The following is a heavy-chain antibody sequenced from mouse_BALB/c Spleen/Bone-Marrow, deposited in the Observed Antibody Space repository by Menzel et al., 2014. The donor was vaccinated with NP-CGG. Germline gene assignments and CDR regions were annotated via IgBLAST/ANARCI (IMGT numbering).Heavy chain of an antibody. V-gene: IGHV1-63*02. J-gene: IGHJ2*01. Sequence: LQESGAELVGPGTSVKISCKASGYTFTNYWLGWVKQRPGHGLEWIGDIYPGGGYTNYNEKFKGKATLTADTSSSTAYMQLSSLTSEDSAVYFCARRGTGVDYWGQGTTLTVSS. CDR1: GYTFTNYW. D-gene: IGHD4-1*01. CDR3: ARRGTGVDY. CDR2: IYPGGGYT.